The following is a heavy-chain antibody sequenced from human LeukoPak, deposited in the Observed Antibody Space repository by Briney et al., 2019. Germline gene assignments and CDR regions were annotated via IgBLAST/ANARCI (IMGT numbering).Heavy chain of an antibody. CDR2: IIPIFGTA. CDR1: GGTFSSNA. J-gene: IGHJ4*02. Sequence: GASVKVSCKASGGTFSSNAISWVRQAPGQGLEWMGGIIPIFGTANYAQKFQGRVTITADESTSTAYMELSSLRSEDTAVYYCARDGRRRAFDYWGQGTLVTVSS. D-gene: IGHD1-1*01. V-gene: IGHV1-69*01. CDR3: ARDGRRRAFDY.